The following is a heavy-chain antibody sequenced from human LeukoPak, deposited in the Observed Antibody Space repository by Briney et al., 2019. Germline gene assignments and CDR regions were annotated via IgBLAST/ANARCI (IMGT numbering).Heavy chain of an antibody. CDR2: IYYSGST. Sequence: SETLPLTCTVSGGSISSSSYYWGWIRQPPWKGLEWIGSIYYSGSTYYNPSLKSRVTISINTSKNQFSLKLTSVTAADTAVYYCARAGGSGLIDYWGQGTLVTISS. CDR1: GGSISSSSYY. D-gene: IGHD6-19*01. CDR3: ARAGGSGLIDY. V-gene: IGHV4-39*07. J-gene: IGHJ4*02.